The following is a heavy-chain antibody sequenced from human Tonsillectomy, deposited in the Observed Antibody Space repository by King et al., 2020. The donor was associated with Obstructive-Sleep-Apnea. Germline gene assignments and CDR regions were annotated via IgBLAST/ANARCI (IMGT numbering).Heavy chain of an antibody. CDR1: GFTFSSYA. CDR3: AKDGAMVATIRPFDY. V-gene: IGHV3-23*04. J-gene: IGHJ4*02. CDR2: INESDGST. Sequence: VQLVESGGGLVQPGGSLRLSCAASGFTFSSYAMSWVRQAPGKGLEWVSVINESDGSTYYADSVKGRFTISRDNSKNTVYLQMNSLRAEDTAVYYCAKDGAMVATIRPFDYWGQGTLVTVSS. D-gene: IGHD1-26*01.